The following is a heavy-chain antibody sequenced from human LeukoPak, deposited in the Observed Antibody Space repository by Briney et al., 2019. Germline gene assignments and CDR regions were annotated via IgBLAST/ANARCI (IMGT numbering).Heavy chain of an antibody. CDR1: GFNFSSYS. CDR3: ARDHLVGAYDAFDI. CDR2: ISSSSSYI. V-gene: IGHV3-21*01. Sequence: PGGSLRLSCAASGFNFSSYSMNWVRQAPGKGLEWVSSISSSSSYIYYAASVKGRFTISRDNAKNSLYLQMNSLRAEDTAVYYCARDHLVGAYDAFDIWGQGTMVTVSS. J-gene: IGHJ3*02. D-gene: IGHD1-26*01.